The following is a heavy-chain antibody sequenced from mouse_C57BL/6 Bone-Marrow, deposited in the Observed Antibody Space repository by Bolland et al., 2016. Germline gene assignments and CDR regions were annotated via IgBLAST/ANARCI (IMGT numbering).Heavy chain of an antibody. CDR2: INPNNGGT. J-gene: IGHJ3*01. V-gene: IGHV1-22*01. CDR3: ATKGFAY. Sequence: WIGYINPNNGGTSYNQKFKGKATLTVNKSSSTAYMELRSLTSEDSAVYYCATKGFAYWSQGTLV.